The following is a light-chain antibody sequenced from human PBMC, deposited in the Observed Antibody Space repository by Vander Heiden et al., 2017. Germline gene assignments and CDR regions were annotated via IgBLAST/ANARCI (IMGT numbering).Light chain of an antibody. CDR1: SSNSGAGYD. Sequence: QSVLTPPPSVSGAPGQRVTSTCTGSSSNSGAGYDVHWNQQLPGTAPKLLIYGNSNRPSGVPDRFSGAKSGTSASLAITGLQAEDEADYYCQAYDSSLSGSVFGGGTKLTVL. J-gene: IGLJ3*02. V-gene: IGLV1-40*01. CDR2: GNS. CDR3: QAYDSSLSGSV.